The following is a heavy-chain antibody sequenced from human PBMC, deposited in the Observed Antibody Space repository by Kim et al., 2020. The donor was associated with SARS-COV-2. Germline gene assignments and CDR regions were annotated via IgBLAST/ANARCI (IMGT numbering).Heavy chain of an antibody. CDR2: ISGDGENT. D-gene: IGHD3-9*01. Sequence: GGSLRLSCEGSGFNFHNYAVHWVRQAPGKGLEWVSLISGDGENTYYAESVKGRFTISRDNEKNSVYLQMNSVRDDDTAFYYCTKAQGPYFDWLSLEPFGYLGQGNLGT. J-gene: IGHJ4*02. CDR3: TKAQGPYFDWLSLEPFGY. V-gene: IGHV3-43*02. CDR1: GFNFHNYA.